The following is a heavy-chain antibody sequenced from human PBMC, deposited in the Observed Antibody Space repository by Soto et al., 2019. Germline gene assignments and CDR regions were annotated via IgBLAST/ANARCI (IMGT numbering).Heavy chain of an antibody. V-gene: IGHV3-21*01. J-gene: IGHJ6*02. CDR1: GFTFSSYG. Sequence: PGGSLRLSCAASGFTFSSYGMNWVRQAPGKGLEWVSSISSSSSYIYYADSVKGRFTISRDNAKNSLYLQMNSLRAEDTAVYYCARDGDRLDLTYYYYYYGMDVWGQGTTVTVSS. D-gene: IGHD1-7*01. CDR2: ISSSSSYI. CDR3: ARDGDRLDLTYYYYYYGMDV.